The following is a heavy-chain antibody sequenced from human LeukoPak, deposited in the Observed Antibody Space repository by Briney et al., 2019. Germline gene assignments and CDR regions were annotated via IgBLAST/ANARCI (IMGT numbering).Heavy chain of an antibody. CDR2: INHSGST. J-gene: IGHJ6*03. V-gene: IGHV4-34*01. D-gene: IGHD4-17*01. Sequence: SETLSLTCAVYGGSFSGYYWSWIRQPPGKGLEWIGEINHSGSTNYNPSLKSRVTISVDTSKNQFSLKLSSVTAADTAVYYCARHARDFTVTASYYYYYYYMDVWGKGTTVTISS. CDR3: ARHARDFTVTASYYYYYYYMDV. CDR1: GGSFSGYY.